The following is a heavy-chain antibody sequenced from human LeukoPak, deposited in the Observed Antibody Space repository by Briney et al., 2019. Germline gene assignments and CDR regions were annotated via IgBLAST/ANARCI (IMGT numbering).Heavy chain of an antibody. CDR2: IYSSGST. J-gene: IGHJ4*02. Sequence: SETLSLTCSVSGGSTNSYYWSWIRQSGGKGLEWIGRIYSSGSTVYNPSLNSRRTMSIDTSKNQFSLTLKSVTATDTAVYYCARVKASSTSWTFDQWGQGALVTVSS. CDR1: GGSTNSYY. CDR3: ARVKASSTSWTFDQ. V-gene: IGHV4-4*07. D-gene: IGHD2-2*01.